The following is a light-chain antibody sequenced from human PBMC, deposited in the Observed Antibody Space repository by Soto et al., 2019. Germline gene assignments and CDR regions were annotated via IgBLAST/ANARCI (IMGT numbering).Light chain of an antibody. CDR3: CSYAGTSNVV. Sequence: QSALTQPASVSGSPGQSITISCTGTSGDVGSYNLVSWYQQHPGKAPKRMIYEVSQRPSGVSNRFSGSKSGNTASLTISGLQAEDEADYYCCSYAGTSNVVFGGGTKLTVL. CDR1: SGDVGSYNL. J-gene: IGLJ2*01. V-gene: IGLV2-23*02. CDR2: EVS.